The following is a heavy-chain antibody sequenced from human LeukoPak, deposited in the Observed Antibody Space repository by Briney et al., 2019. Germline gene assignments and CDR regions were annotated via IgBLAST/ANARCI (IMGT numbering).Heavy chain of an antibody. V-gene: IGHV4-59*01. Sequence: SETLSLTYTVSGVTISSYYWSWIRQPPGKGLEWIGYIYYSGSTNYNPPLKSRVTISVDTSKNQFSLKLSSVTAADTAVYYCARGYGGWFDPWGQGTLVTVSS. CDR2: IYYSGST. CDR3: ARGYGGWFDP. CDR1: GVTISSYY. D-gene: IGHD1-1*01. J-gene: IGHJ5*02.